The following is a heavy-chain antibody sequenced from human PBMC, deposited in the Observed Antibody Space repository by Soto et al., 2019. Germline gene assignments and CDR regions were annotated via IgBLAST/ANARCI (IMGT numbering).Heavy chain of an antibody. CDR1: GFSLSTSGVG. D-gene: IGHD6-13*01. Sequence: SGPTLVNPTQTLTLTCTFSGFSLSTSGVGVGWIRQPPGKALEWLALIYWNDDKRYSPSLKSRLTITKDTSKNQLVLTMTNMDPVDTVTYYCAHCRTLEKLARFGRAAAGDFVYWGQGTLVTVSS. CDR3: AHCRTLEKLARFGRAAAGDFVY. V-gene: IGHV2-5*01. CDR2: IYWNDDK. J-gene: IGHJ4*02.